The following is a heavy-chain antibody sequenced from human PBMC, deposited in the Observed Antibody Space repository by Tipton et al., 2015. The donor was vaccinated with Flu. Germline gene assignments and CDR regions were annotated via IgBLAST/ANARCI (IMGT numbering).Heavy chain of an antibody. V-gene: IGHV4-38-2*02. CDR3: ARDQGFGGGMSYDYYALGV. CDR2: IHRSGST. CDR1: GASFGSGYY. J-gene: IGHJ6*02. D-gene: IGHD3-10*01. Sequence: TLSLTCSVSGASFGSGYYWGWIRQPPGKGLEWIGNIHRSGSTYYNPSLRSRVTISVDTSKNQFSLRLTSVTAADTAVYYCARDQGFGGGMSYDYYALGVWGQGTTVTVSS.